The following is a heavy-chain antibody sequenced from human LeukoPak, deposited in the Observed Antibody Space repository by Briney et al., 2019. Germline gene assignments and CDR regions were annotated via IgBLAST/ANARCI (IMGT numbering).Heavy chain of an antibody. CDR2: ISGSGGTT. CDR1: GFTVSSNS. Sequence: GGSLRLSCTVSGFTVSSNSMSWVRQAPGKGLEWVSAISGSGGTTYYADSVKGRFTISRDNSMNTLYLQMNSLRAEDTAVYSCAKDRLGALLYFDSWGQGTLVTVSS. D-gene: IGHD1-26*01. J-gene: IGHJ4*02. V-gene: IGHV3-23*01. CDR3: AKDRLGALLYFDS.